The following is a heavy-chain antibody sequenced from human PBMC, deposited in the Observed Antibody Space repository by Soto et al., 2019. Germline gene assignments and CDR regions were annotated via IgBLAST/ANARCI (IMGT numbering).Heavy chain of an antibody. CDR1: GFIFGNYG. CDR2: ISYDGSNR. V-gene: IGHV3-30*18. J-gene: IGHJ4*02. CDR3: AKDLRAGYYDSTGEADS. Sequence: QVQLVESGGGVVQPGRSLRLSCVASGFIFGNYGMHWVRQAPGKGLEWVAVISYDGSNRYYADSVKRRFTVSRDNSNNTLYLQVDALRTDDTAIYYCAKDLRAGYYDSTGEADSWGQGILVSVSS. D-gene: IGHD3-22*01.